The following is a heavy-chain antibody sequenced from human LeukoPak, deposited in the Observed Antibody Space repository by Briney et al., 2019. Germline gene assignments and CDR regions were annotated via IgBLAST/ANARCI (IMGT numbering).Heavy chain of an antibody. CDR3: AKRYKGGNYGHPIFDY. J-gene: IGHJ4*02. V-gene: IGHV3-23*01. CDR2: ISGSGGST. Sequence: GGSLRLSCAASGFTFSSYAMSWVRQAPGKGLEWVSAISGSGGSTYYADSVKGRFTISRDNSKNTLYLQMNSLRAEDTAVYYCAKRYKGGNYGHPIFDYWGQGTLVTVSS. D-gene: IGHD3-16*01. CDR1: GFTFSSYA.